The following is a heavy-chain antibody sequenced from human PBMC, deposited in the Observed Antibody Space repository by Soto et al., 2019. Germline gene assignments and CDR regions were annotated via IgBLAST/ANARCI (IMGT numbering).Heavy chain of an antibody. D-gene: IGHD4-17*01. CDR3: SRVDYGDYGYWYFDL. Sequence: QVQLVESGGGLVKPGGSLRLSCAASGFTFSDYYMSWIRQAPGKGLEWVSYISSSGSTIYYADSVKGRFPSARDNAKNSLYLQMNSLRAEGTAVYYCSRVDYGDYGYWYFDLWGRGTLVTVSS. CDR1: GFTFSDYY. CDR2: ISSSGSTI. V-gene: IGHV3-11*01. J-gene: IGHJ2*01.